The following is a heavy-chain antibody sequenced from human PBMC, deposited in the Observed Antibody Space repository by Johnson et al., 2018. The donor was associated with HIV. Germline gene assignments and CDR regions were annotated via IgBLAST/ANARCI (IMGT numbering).Heavy chain of an antibody. D-gene: IGHD5-12*01. CDR1: GFTFDDYG. CDR2: INWNGGST. CDR3: RATIPRDAFDI. J-gene: IGHJ3*02. V-gene: IGHV3-20*04. Sequence: VQLVESGGGVVRPGGSLRLSCAASGFTFDDYGMSWVRQAPGKGLEWVSGINWNGGSTGYADSVKGRFTISRDNSKNTLYLQMNSLRAEDTAVYYTRATIPRDAFDIWGQGTMVTVSS.